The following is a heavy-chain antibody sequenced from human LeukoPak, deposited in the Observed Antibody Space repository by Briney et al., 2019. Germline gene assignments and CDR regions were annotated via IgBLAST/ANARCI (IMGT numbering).Heavy chain of an antibody. CDR3: ARDGYRIAARTRTPDY. Sequence: GGSLRLSCAASGFTFSSYAMSWVRQAPGKGLEWVSSISSSSSYIYYADSVKGRFTISRDNAKNSLYLQMNSLRAEDTAVYYCARDGYRIAARTRTPDYWGQGTLVTVSS. D-gene: IGHD6-6*01. CDR2: ISSSSSYI. J-gene: IGHJ4*02. V-gene: IGHV3-21*01. CDR1: GFTFSSYA.